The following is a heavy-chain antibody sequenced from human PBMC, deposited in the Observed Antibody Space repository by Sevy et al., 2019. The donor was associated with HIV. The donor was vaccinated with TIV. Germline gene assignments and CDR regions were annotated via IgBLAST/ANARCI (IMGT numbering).Heavy chain of an antibody. D-gene: IGHD3-9*01. Sequence: GGSLRLSCAASGFTFSDYYMSWIRQAPAKGLEWVSYISSSGSTIYYADSVKGRFTISRDNAKNSLYLQMNSLRAEDTAVYYCARHINYDILTGYHGMDVWGQGTTVTVSS. CDR3: ARHINYDILTGYHGMDV. CDR1: GFTFSDYY. V-gene: IGHV3-11*01. CDR2: ISSSGSTI. J-gene: IGHJ6*02.